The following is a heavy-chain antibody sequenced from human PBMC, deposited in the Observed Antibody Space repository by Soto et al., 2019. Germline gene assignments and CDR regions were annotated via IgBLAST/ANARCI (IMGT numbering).Heavy chain of an antibody. CDR3: AKNYFFDS. V-gene: IGHV3-23*01. CDR2: IGVSSDA. J-gene: IGHJ4*02. CDR1: GFTFSSYA. Sequence: GESLKISCAASGFTFSSYAMSWARQAPGKGLEWVSSIGVSSDAYYADSLKGRFTISRDNSRNTLYLQMNSLRAEDTALYYCAKNYFFDSWGQGTLVTVSS.